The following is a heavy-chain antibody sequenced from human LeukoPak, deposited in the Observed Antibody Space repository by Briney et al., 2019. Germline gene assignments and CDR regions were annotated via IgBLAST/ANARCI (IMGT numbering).Heavy chain of an antibody. D-gene: IGHD5-12*01. CDR2: IKQDGSEK. J-gene: IGHJ4*02. CDR3: ARDSQGDDYFLVSTY. CDR1: GFTFSSYW. V-gene: IGHV3-7*01. Sequence: PGGSLRLSCAASGFTFSSYWMSWVLQATGKGLEWVANIKQDGSEKYYVDSVKGRFTISRDNAKNSLYLQMNSLRAEDTAVYYCARDSQGDDYFLVSTYWGQGTLVTVFS.